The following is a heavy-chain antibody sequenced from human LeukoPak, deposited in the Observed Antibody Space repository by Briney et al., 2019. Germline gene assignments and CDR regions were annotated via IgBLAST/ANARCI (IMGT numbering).Heavy chain of an antibody. Sequence: GASVKASCKASAGTFSSYAISWVRQAPGQGLEWMGRIIPILGIANYAQKFQGRVTITADKSTSTAYMELSSLRSEDTAVYYCASRIAAAGNDYWGQGTLVTVSS. D-gene: IGHD6-13*01. CDR1: AGTFSSYA. CDR2: IIPILGIA. V-gene: IGHV1-69*04. CDR3: ASRIAAAGNDY. J-gene: IGHJ4*02.